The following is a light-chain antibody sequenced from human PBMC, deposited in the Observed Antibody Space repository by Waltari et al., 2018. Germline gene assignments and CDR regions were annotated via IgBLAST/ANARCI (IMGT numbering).Light chain of an antibody. V-gene: IGKV3-11*01. CDR1: QSVSSY. CDR3: QHRSNWPLFT. CDR2: DAS. J-gene: IGKJ3*01. Sequence: EIVLTQSPATLSLSPGERATLSCRASQSVSSYLAWYRQKPGQAPRLLIYDASHRATGIPARFSGSGSGTDFTFTISSLEPEDFAVYYCQHRSNWPLFTFGPGTKVDFK.